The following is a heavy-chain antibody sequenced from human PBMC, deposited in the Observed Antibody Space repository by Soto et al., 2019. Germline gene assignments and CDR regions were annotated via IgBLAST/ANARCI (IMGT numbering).Heavy chain of an antibody. CDR2: AYSSGSA. D-gene: IGHD3-3*01. CDR1: GASISSDY. Sequence: QVQLQESGPGLVKPSETLSLTCTVSGASISSDYWSWIRQPPGKGLEWIGYAYSSGSAIYNPSLKSRVTTSLDTSKSQFSLKLSSVTAADTAVYYCARRTISGVITDYFDYWGQGTLVTVSS. J-gene: IGHJ4*02. CDR3: ARRTISGVITDYFDY. V-gene: IGHV4-59*08.